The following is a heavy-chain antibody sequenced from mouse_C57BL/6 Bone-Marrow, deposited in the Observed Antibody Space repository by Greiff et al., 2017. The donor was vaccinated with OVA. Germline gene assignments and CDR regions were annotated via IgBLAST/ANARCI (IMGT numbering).Heavy chain of an antibody. V-gene: IGHV1-72*01. J-gene: IGHJ1*03. CDR3: ARWGRYWDFDV. Sequence: QVQLQQPGAELVKPGASVKLSCKASGYTFTSYWMHWVKQRPGRGLEWIGRIDPNSGGTTYNEKFKSKATLTVDKPSSTAYMQLSSLTSEDSAVYYCARWGRYWDFDVWGTGTTVTVSS. CDR1: GYTFTSYW. CDR2: IDPNSGGT.